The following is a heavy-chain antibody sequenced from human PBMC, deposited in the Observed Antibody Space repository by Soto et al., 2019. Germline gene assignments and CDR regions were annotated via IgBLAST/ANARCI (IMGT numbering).Heavy chain of an antibody. CDR2: IYYSGST. V-gene: IGHV4-31*03. Sequence: QVQLQESGPGLVKPSQTLSLTCTVSGGSISSGDYYWSWIRQHPGKGLEWIGYIYYSGSTYYNPSXXXRXXISVATSKNQSSLKLSSVTAADTAVYYCARWWSGSRQGFDPWGQGTLVTVSS. CDR3: ARWWSGSRQGFDP. CDR1: GGSISSGDYY. D-gene: IGHD3-3*01. J-gene: IGHJ5*02.